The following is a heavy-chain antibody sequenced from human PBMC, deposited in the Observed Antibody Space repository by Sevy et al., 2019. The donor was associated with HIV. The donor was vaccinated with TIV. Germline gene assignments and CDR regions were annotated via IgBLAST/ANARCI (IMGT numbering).Heavy chain of an antibody. J-gene: IGHJ4*02. D-gene: IGHD1-26*01. CDR1: GGSITSLY. V-gene: IGHV4-59*08. Sequence: SETLSLTSTVSGGSITSLYWNWIRQPPGKGLEWIANIYYNGHIKYNPSLKSRVTLSLDTSKNQFSLRLSSVTAADTAMYYCAGENAWGRGYSWGQGTLVTVSS. CDR2: IYYNGHI. CDR3: AGENAWGRGYS.